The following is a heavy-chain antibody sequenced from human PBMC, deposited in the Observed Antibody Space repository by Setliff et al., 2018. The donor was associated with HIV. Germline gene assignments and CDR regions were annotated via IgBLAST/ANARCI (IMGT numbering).Heavy chain of an antibody. D-gene: IGHD1-7*01. CDR3: VRDNWNLGSVHNWFDP. V-gene: IGHV1-18*04. Sequence: ASVKVSCKAYGYTFTAYYMHWVRQAPGQGLEWMGWISPYNGDTRFAQSLQGRVTLTTDTSTNTAYMEMRTLRSDDTAVYYCVRDNWNLGSVHNWFDPWGQGTVVTVSS. CDR2: ISPYNGDT. J-gene: IGHJ5*02. CDR1: GYTFTAYY.